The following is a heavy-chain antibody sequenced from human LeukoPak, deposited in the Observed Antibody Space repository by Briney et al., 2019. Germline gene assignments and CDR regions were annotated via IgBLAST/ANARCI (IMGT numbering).Heavy chain of an antibody. Sequence: ASVKVSCKASGYTFTSYGISWVRQAPGQGLEWMGWISAYNGNTNYAQKLQGRVTMTTDTSTSTAYMELRSLRSDDTAVYYCARSRSGYDPTTLSYYMDVWGKGTTVTISS. CDR2: ISAYNGNT. D-gene: IGHD5-12*01. CDR3: ARSRSGYDPTTLSYYMDV. CDR1: GYTFTSYG. J-gene: IGHJ6*03. V-gene: IGHV1-18*01.